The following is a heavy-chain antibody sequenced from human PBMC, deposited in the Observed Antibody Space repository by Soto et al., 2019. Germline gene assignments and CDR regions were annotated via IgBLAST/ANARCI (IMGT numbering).Heavy chain of an antibody. J-gene: IGHJ3*02. CDR2: IIPIFGTA. V-gene: IGHV1-69*13. Sequence: ASVKVSCKASGGTFSSYAISWVRQAPGQGLEWMGGIIPIFGTANYAQKFQGRVTITADESTSTAYMELSSLRSEDTAVYYCATAYYYDSSGPRAFDIWGQGTMVTVSS. D-gene: IGHD3-22*01. CDR3: ATAYYYDSSGPRAFDI. CDR1: GGTFSSYA.